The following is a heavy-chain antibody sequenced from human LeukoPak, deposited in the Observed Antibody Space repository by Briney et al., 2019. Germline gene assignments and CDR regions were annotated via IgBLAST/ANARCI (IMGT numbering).Heavy chain of an antibody. V-gene: IGHV4-34*01. D-gene: IGHD3-3*01. CDR2: INHSGST. Sequence: SETLSLTCAVYGGSFSGYYWSWIRQPPGKGLEWIGEINHSGSTNYNPSLKSRVTISVDTSKNQFSLKLSSVTAADTAVYYCARDSYYDFWSGPNLFDYWGQGTLVTVSS. J-gene: IGHJ4*02. CDR3: ARDSYYDFWSGPNLFDY. CDR1: GGSFSGYY.